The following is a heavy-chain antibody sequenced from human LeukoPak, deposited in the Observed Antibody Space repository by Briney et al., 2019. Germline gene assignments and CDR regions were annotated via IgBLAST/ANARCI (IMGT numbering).Heavy chain of an antibody. CDR2: INPNSGGT. D-gene: IGHD3-22*01. CDR1: GYTFTGYY. V-gene: IGHV1-2*02. J-gene: IGHJ3*02. CDR3: AREITMIVVVIAPSAFDI. Sequence: ASVKVSCKASGYTFTGYYMHWVRQAPGQGLEWMGWINPNSGGTNYAQKFQGRVTMTRDTSISTAYMELSRLRSDDTAVYYCAREITMIVVVIAPSAFDIWGQGTMVTVSS.